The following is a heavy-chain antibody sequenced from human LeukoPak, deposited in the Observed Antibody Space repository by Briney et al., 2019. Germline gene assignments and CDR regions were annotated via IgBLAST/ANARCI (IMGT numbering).Heavy chain of an antibody. CDR1: GFSFSSYW. J-gene: IGHJ5*02. CDR2: IRQDGSEK. V-gene: IGHV3-7*01. CDR3: ARVGEWDKFALIEGRFDP. D-gene: IGHD1-26*01. Sequence: PGGSLRLSCAASGFSFSSYWMSWVRQAPGKGLEWVANIRQDGSEKYYLDSVKGRFTISRDNAKDSVNLQMNSLRAEDPAVYYCARVGEWDKFALIEGRFDPWGQGTLVTVSS.